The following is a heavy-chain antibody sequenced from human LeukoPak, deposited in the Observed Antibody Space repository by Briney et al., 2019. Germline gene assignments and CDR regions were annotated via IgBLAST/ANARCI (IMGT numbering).Heavy chain of an antibody. CDR1: GFTFSSYA. J-gene: IGHJ4*02. CDR2: ISGSGGST. V-gene: IGHV3-23*01. CDR3: AKDGVVPADGY. D-gene: IGHD2-2*01. Sequence: GGSLRLSCAASGFTFSSYAMSWVRQAPGKGLEWVSAISGSGGSTYYADAVKGRFTISRDNAKDTLYLQMNSLRVEDTAVYYCAKDGVVPADGYWGQGTLVTVSS.